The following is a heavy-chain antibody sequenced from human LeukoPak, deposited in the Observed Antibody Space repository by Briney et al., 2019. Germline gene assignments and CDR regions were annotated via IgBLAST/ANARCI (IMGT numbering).Heavy chain of an antibody. CDR2: INPTGGST. J-gene: IGHJ5*02. CDR1: GYTFTSYY. V-gene: IGHV1-46*01. CDR3: ARDNSVGDNAWWFDP. Sequence: ALVKVSCKASGYTFTSYYMHWVRQAPGRGLEWMGLINPTGGSTGYAQKFQGRVTMTRDMSTSTDYMELSSLRSEDTAIYYCARDNSVGDNAWWFDPWGQGTLVTVSS. D-gene: IGHD1-26*01.